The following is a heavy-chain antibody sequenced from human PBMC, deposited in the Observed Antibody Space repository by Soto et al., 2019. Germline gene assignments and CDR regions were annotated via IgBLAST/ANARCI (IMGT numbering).Heavy chain of an antibody. V-gene: IGHV3-48*01. Sequence: EVQLVESGGGLVQPGGSLRLSCAASGFTFSSYSMNWVRQAPGKGLERVSYISSSSSTIYYADSVKGRFTISRDNAKNSLYLQMNSLRAEDTAVYYCARFGFVYSSSPIPSYYYYMDVWGKGTTVTVSS. CDR2: ISSSSSTI. J-gene: IGHJ6*03. CDR1: GFTFSSYS. CDR3: ARFGFVYSSSPIPSYYYYMDV. D-gene: IGHD6-13*01.